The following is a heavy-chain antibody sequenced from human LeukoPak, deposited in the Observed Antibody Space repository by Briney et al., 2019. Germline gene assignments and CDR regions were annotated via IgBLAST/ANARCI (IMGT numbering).Heavy chain of an antibody. J-gene: IGHJ1*01. D-gene: IGHD5-18*01. Sequence: PGGSLRLSCAASGFTFDDYAMHWVRQAPGKGLEWVSGISWNSGSIGYTDSVKGRFTISRDNAKNSLYLQMNSLRAEDTAVYYCARAGGYSRALQYWGQGTPVTVSS. CDR2: ISWNSGSI. CDR1: GFTFDDYA. V-gene: IGHV3-9*01. CDR3: ARAGGYSRALQY.